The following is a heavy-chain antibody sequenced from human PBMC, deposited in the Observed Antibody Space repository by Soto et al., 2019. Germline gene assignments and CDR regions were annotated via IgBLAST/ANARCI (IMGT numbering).Heavy chain of an antibody. V-gene: IGHV3-53*02. CDR3: AKELTGTDLVFDY. CDR1: GFTVSSNY. D-gene: IGHD1-7*01. CDR2: IYSGGST. J-gene: IGHJ4*02. Sequence: EVQLVETGGGLIQPGGSLRLSCAASGFTVSSNYMSWVRQAPGKGLEWVSVIYSGGSTYYADSVKGRFTISRDNSKNTLYLQMNSLRAEDTAVYYCAKELTGTDLVFDYWGQGTLVTVSS.